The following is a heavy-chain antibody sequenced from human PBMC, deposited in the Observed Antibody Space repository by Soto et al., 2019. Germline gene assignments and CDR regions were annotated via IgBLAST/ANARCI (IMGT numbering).Heavy chain of an antibody. V-gene: IGHV1-69*04. J-gene: IGHJ5*02. CDR3: ARDRCSGGSCYSITPYSPFDP. CDR2: IIPILGIA. Sequence: ASVKVSCKASGGTFSSYTISWVRQAPGQGLEWMGRIIPILGIANYAQKFQGRVTITADKSTSTAYMELSSLRSEDTAVYYCARDRCSGGSCYSITPYSPFDPWGQGTLVTVSS. CDR1: GGTFSSYT. D-gene: IGHD2-15*01.